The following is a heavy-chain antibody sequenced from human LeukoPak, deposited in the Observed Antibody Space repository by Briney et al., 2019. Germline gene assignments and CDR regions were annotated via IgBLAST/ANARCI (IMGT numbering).Heavy chain of an antibody. CDR1: GGSISSYY. V-gene: IGHV4-59*12. Sequence: SETLSLTCTVSGGSISSYYWSWIRQPPGKGLEWIGYMYYRGNTNYDPSLKSRVTISVDTSKNQFSLKLSSVTAADTAVYFCARDVSGGTHDCWGRGTLVTVSS. J-gene: IGHJ4*02. D-gene: IGHD1-26*01. CDR2: MYYRGNT. CDR3: ARDVSGGTHDC.